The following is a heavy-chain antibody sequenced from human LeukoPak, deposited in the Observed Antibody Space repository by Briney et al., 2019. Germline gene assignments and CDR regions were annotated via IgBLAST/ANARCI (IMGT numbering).Heavy chain of an antibody. CDR3: ARGLDHHYYYYYIDV. D-gene: IGHD1-14*01. Sequence: GGSLRLSCAASGFSISDYYMTWIRQAPGKGLEWLAYISSSGTYIYYADSVKGRFTISSDNANNSLYVQMNSLRAEDTAVYYCARGLDHHYYYYYIDVWGKGTTVTVSS. CDR2: ISSSGTYI. V-gene: IGHV3-11*04. CDR1: GFSISDYY. J-gene: IGHJ6*03.